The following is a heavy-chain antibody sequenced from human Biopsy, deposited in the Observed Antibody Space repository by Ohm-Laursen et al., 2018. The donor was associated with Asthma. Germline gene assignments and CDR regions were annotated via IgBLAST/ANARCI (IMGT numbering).Heavy chain of an antibody. CDR3: ARDEKHDFWSGYSKNWFDP. D-gene: IGHD3-3*01. Sequence: GSLRLSCTASGFTFSSYWMSWVRQAPGKGLEWVANIKQDGSEKYYVDSVKGRFTISRDNAKNSLYLQMNSLRAEDTAVYYCARDEKHDFWSGYSKNWFDPWGQGTLVTVSS. V-gene: IGHV3-7*05. J-gene: IGHJ5*02. CDR1: GFTFSSYW. CDR2: IKQDGSEK.